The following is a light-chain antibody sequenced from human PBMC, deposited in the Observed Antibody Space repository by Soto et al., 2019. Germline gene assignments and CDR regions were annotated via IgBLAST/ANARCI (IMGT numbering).Light chain of an antibody. CDR3: QHRMNWPLT. CDR1: QSINNL. J-gene: IGKJ5*01. CDR2: DVS. Sequence: DIQMTQSPSTLSASVGDRVTITFRASQSINNLLAWYQQKPGKAPKFLIYDVSTLESGVPSRFSGSGSGTEFTLTISSLEPEDFAVYYCQHRMNWPLTFGQGTRLEI. V-gene: IGKV1-5*01.